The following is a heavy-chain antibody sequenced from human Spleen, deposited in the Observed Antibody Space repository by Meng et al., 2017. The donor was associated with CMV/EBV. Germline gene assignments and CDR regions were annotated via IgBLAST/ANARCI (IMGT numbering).Heavy chain of an antibody. J-gene: IGHJ6*02. Sequence: ASVKVSCKSSGYTFTDYYMHWVRQAPGQGLEWMGWINPNSGGTNYAQKFQGRVTMTRDTSIGTAYIELSSLRSDDTAVYYCARDINSGSSRYYDGMEVWGQGTTVTVSS. CDR3: ARDINSGSSRYYDGMEV. D-gene: IGHD6-13*01. CDR2: INPNSGGT. CDR1: GYTFTDYY. V-gene: IGHV1-2*02.